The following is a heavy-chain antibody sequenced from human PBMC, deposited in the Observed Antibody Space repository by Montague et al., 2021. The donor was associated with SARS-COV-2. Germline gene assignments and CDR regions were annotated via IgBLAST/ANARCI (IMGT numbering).Heavy chain of an antibody. D-gene: IGHD4-11*01. CDR3: ARWDPQTLTVISLRGKSANDC. CDR2: INDRGVTNY. Sequence: SETRSLTCAVYGESFSGFFWSWIRQPPGKGLEWIAEINDRGVTNYNYNPSLGSRVTISADTSKNQFSLKLRSVTAADTAVYYCARWDPQTLTVISLRGKSANDCWGQGTLVTVSS. CDR1: GESFSGFF. V-gene: IGHV4-34*01. J-gene: IGHJ4*02.